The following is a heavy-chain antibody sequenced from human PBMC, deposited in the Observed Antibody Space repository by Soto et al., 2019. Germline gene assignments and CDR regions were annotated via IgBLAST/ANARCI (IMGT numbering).Heavy chain of an antibody. CDR3: ARVYDILTHYGMDV. CDR2: INPNSGGT. V-gene: IGHV1-2*02. D-gene: IGHD3-9*01. Sequence: GASVKVSCKASGYTFTGYYMHWVRQAPGQGLEWMGWINPNSGGTNYAQKFQGRVTMTRDTSISTAYMELSRLRSDDTAVYYCARVYDILTHYGMDVWGQGTTVTVSS. CDR1: GYTFTGYY. J-gene: IGHJ6*02.